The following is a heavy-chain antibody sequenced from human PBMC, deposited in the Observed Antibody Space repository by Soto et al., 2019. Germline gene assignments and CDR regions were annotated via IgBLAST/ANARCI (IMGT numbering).Heavy chain of an antibody. J-gene: IGHJ5*02. CDR1: GFTFGMYS. CDR3: AKVGPTGWFDP. Sequence: EVQLVESGGGLVQPGGTLRLSCAASGFTFGMYSMTWVRQAPGKGLEWVSYISSGGSNKYYADSVKGRFTISRDNAKNSLYLHMNSLRDEDTAVYYCAKVGPTGWFDPWGQGTLVTVSS. CDR2: ISSGGSNK. D-gene: IGHD3-16*01. V-gene: IGHV3-48*02.